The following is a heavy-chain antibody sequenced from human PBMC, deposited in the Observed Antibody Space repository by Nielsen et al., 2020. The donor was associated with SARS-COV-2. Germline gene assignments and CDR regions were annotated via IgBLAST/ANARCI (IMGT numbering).Heavy chain of an antibody. D-gene: IGHD3-10*01. J-gene: IGHJ6*02. Sequence: GESLKISCAASGFTFSSYAMHWVRQAPGQGLEWVSLISGDGGSTYYADSVKGRFTISRDNSKNSLYLQMNSLRTEDTALYYCAKVEGVYYGMDVWGQGTTVTVSS. CDR3: AKVEGVYYGMDV. V-gene: IGHV3-43*02. CDR1: GFTFSSYA. CDR2: ISGDGGST.